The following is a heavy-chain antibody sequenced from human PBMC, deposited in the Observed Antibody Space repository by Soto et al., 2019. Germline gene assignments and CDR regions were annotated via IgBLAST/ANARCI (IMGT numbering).Heavy chain of an antibody. D-gene: IGHD3-10*01. V-gene: IGHV6-1*01. CDR1: GDTVSSNSVA. CDR3: ARALWFGEGPNGMDV. CDR2: TYYRSKWYN. Sequence: SQTLSLTCVGSGDTVSSNSVAWNWIRQSPSRGLEWLGRTYYRSKWYNDYAVSVKSRITINPDTSKNQFSLQLNSVTPEDTAVYYCARALWFGEGPNGMDVWGQGTTVTVSS. J-gene: IGHJ6*02.